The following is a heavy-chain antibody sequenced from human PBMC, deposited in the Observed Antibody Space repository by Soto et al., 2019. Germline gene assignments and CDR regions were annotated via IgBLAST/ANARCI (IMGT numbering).Heavy chain of an antibody. CDR3: TTDRGYYDSTGYYFDY. J-gene: IGHJ4*02. CDR2: IKSKTDGGTT. D-gene: IGHD3-22*01. CDR1: GFTFSNVY. Sequence: GGSLRLSCAASGFTFSNVYMSWVRQAPGKGLEWVGRIKSKTDGGTTDYAAPVKGRFTISREDSKNTLILQMNSLKTEDTAVYYCTTDRGYYDSTGYYFDYWGQGTLVTVS. V-gene: IGHV3-15*01.